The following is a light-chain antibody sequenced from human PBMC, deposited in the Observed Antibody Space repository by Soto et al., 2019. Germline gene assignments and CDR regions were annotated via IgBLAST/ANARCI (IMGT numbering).Light chain of an antibody. Sequence: QSVLTQPASVSGSPGQAITISCTGTSSDVGTYDHVSWYQQHPGKAPKLMIYDVSNRPSGVSNRFSGSKSCNTASLTISGLQAEDEAEYYCSSHSTGSILVFGGGTKLTVL. J-gene: IGLJ2*01. V-gene: IGLV2-14*01. CDR1: SSDVGTYDH. CDR2: DVS. CDR3: SSHSTGSILV.